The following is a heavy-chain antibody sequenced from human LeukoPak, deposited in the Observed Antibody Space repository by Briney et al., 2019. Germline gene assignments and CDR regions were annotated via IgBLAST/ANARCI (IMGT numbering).Heavy chain of an antibody. CDR3: AREQQLVLLSIDF. Sequence: GGSLRLSCAASGFTFNSYWMQWVRQAPGKGLVWVSRINSDGSATSYADSVKGRFTISRDNAKNTLYLQMNSLRAEDTAVYYCAREQQLVLLSIDFWGQGTLVTVSS. CDR1: GFTFNSYW. V-gene: IGHV3-74*01. J-gene: IGHJ4*02. CDR2: INSDGSAT. D-gene: IGHD6-13*01.